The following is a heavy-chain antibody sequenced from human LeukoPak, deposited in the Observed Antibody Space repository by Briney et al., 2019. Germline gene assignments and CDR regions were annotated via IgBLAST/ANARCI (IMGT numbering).Heavy chain of an antibody. J-gene: IGHJ3*02. CDR1: GYTLTELS. D-gene: IGHD2-2*01. CDR2: FDPEDGET. CDR3: ATTPSTYGAFDI. V-gene: IGHV1-24*01. Sequence: ASVKVSCKVSGYTLTELSMHWVLQAPGKGLEWMGGFDPEDGETISARKFQGRVTMTQNTSTDTAYMELSSLRSEDTAVYYCATTPSTYGAFDIWGQGTMVTVSS.